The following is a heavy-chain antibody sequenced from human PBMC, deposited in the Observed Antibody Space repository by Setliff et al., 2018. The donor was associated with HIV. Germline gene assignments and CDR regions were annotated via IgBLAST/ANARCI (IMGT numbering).Heavy chain of an antibody. D-gene: IGHD1-26*01. CDR2: IKQDGSEK. V-gene: IGHV3-7*01. CDR1: GFTFSTYW. Sequence: PGGSLRLSCAASGFTFSTYWMTWVRQAPGKGLEWVANIKQDGSEKNYMDSVKGRFTISRDNAKNSLYLQMNSLRAEDTAVYYCASESGSYHWFESWGQGTLVTVSS. J-gene: IGHJ5*01. CDR3: ASESGSYHWFES.